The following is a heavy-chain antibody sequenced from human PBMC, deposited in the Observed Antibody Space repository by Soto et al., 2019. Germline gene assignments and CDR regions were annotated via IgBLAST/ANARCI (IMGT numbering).Heavy chain of an antibody. CDR3: ARDLLLWFGELSNGMDV. CDR2: ISAYNGNT. CDR1: GYTFTSYG. V-gene: IGHV1-18*01. Sequence: ASVKVSCKASGYTFTSYGISWVRQAPGQGLEWMGWISAYNGNTNYAQKLQGRVTMTTDTSTSTAYMELRSLRSDDTAVYYCARDLLLWFGELSNGMDVWGQGTTVTVS. J-gene: IGHJ6*02. D-gene: IGHD3-10*01.